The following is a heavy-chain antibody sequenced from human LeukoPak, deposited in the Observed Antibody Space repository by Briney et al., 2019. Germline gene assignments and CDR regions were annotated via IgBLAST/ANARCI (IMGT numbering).Heavy chain of an antibody. J-gene: IGHJ5*02. Sequence: PSETLSLTCTVSGGSINSYYWSWIRQPAGKGLEWIGRIYTSGSTNYNPSLKSRVTMSVDTSKNQFSLKLSSVTAADTAVYYCARYSGSYYGSLAEGWFDPWGQGTLVTVSS. CDR3: ARYSGSYYGSLAEGWFDP. CDR2: IYTSGST. CDR1: GGSINSYY. D-gene: IGHD1-26*01. V-gene: IGHV4-4*07.